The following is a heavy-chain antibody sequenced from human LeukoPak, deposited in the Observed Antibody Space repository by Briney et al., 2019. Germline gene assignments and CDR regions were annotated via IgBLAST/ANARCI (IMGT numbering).Heavy chain of an antibody. CDR3: ASSAYYDSSGYYYFDY. CDR2: IYYSGST. Sequence: SETLSLTCTVSGGSISSGGYYWSWIRQHPGKGLEWIGYIYYSGSTYYNPSLKSRVTISVDTSKNQFSLKLSSVTAADTAVYYCASSAYYDSSGYYYFDYWGQGTLATVSS. CDR1: GGSISSGGYY. D-gene: IGHD3-22*01. J-gene: IGHJ4*02. V-gene: IGHV4-31*03.